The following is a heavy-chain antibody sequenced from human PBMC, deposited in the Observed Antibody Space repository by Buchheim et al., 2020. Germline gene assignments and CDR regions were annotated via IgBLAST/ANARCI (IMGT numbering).Heavy chain of an antibody. CDR2: IDPSDSYT. J-gene: IGHJ5*02. D-gene: IGHD5-12*01. CDR1: GYSFTSYW. Sequence: EVQLVQSGAEVKKPGESLRISCKGSGYSFTSYWISWVRQMPGKGLEWMGRIDPSDSYTNYSPSFQGHVTISADKSISTASPQWSSLKASDTAMYYCAGHRYSGYDVQAGHNWFDPWGQGTL. CDR3: AGHRYSGYDVQAGHNWFDP. V-gene: IGHV5-10-1*03.